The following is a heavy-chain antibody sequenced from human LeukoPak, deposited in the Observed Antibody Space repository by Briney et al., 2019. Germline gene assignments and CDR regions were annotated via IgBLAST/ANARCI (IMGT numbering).Heavy chain of an antibody. J-gene: IGHJ4*02. V-gene: IGHV3-23*01. Sequence: SGGSLRLSCAASGFTFSSYAMSWVRQAPGKGLEWVSAISGSGGSTYYADSVKGRFTISRDNSKNTLYLQMNSLRAEDTAVYYCAKGSSSWKHLGDYWGQGTLVTVSS. CDR1: GFTFSSYA. CDR2: ISGSGGST. CDR3: AKGSSSWKHLGDY. D-gene: IGHD6-13*01.